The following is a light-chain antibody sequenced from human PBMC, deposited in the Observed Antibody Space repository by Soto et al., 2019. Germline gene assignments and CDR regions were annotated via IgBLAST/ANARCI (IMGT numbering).Light chain of an antibody. CDR2: GAF. V-gene: IGKV3-20*01. CDR1: QSVSNNY. CDR3: QQYDNWPPT. Sequence: EIVLTQSPGILSLSPGERATLSCRASQSVSNNYLAWYQQKSGQAPRLLIYGAFSRANGIPVRFSGSASGTEFTLNINGLESEDFVVYYCQQYDNWPPTFGLGTRLE. J-gene: IGKJ5*01.